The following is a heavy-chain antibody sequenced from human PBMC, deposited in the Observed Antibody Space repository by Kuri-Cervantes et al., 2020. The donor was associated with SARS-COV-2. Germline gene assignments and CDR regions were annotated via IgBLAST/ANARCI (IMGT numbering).Heavy chain of an antibody. Sequence: GESLKISCTASGFTFGDYAMSWVRQAPGKGLEWVGFIRSKAYGGTTEYAASVKGRFTISRDDSKNTLYLQMNSLKTEDTAVYYCTTDFITIFGVVIQRDAFDIWGQGTMVTVSS. V-gene: IGHV3-49*04. CDR3: TTDFITIFGVVIQRDAFDI. CDR2: IRSKAYGGTT. CDR1: GFTFGDYA. J-gene: IGHJ3*02. D-gene: IGHD3-3*01.